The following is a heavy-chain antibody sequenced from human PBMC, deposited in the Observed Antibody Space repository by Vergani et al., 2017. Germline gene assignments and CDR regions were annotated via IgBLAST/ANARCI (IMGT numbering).Heavy chain of an antibody. CDR3: ARGDCTNGVCYTGYYYYYMDV. Sequence: QVQLVQSGAEVKKPGSSVKVSCKASVGTFSSYAISWVRQAPGQGLEWMGGIIPIFGTANYAQKFQGRVTITADESTSTAYMELSSLRSEDTAVYYCARGDCTNGVCYTGYYYYYMDVWGKGTTVTVAS. CDR2: IIPIFGTA. CDR1: VGTFSSYA. V-gene: IGHV1-69*01. D-gene: IGHD2-8*01. J-gene: IGHJ6*03.